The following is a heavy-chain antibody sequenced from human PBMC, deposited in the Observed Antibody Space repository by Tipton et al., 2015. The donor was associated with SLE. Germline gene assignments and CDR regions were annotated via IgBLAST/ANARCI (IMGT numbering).Heavy chain of an antibody. CDR2: IDPSDSYT. D-gene: IGHD2-15*01. CDR1: GYSFTTSW. J-gene: IGHJ4*02. CDR3: ARWYSGHWDY. Sequence: VQLVQSGADVKKPGESLTISCLVSGYSFTTSWITWVRQLPGKGLEWMGTIDPSDSYTNYSPSFQGHVTISVNKSISTAYLHWTNLKASDTAMYYCARWYSGHWDYWGQGTLVTVSS. V-gene: IGHV5-10-1*01.